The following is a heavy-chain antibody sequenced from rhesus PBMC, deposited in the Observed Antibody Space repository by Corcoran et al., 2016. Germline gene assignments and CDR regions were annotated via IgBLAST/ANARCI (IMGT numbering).Heavy chain of an antibody. Sequence: QLQLQESGPGLVKPSETLSLTCAVSGGSIRSNYWSWIRQPPGKGLEWIGRIPGSAVSTAYNPSLKSRVTSSTDTSKNQVSLKLSSVTAADTGVYYCSRAAQYLDWLLGFDVWGPGVLVTVSS. V-gene: IGHV4-173*01. CDR1: GGSIRSNY. J-gene: IGHJ5-1*01. CDR2: IPGSAVST. CDR3: SRAAQYLDWLLGFDV. D-gene: IGHD3-3*01.